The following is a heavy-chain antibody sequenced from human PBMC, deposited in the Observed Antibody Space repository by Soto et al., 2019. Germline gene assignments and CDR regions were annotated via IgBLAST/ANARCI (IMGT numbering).Heavy chain of an antibody. D-gene: IGHD6-25*01. V-gene: IGHV3-30*18. CDR2: ISYDGSNK. CDR1: GFTFSSYG. J-gene: IGHJ4*02. CDR3: AKSGYSSGLYFDY. Sequence: PGGSLRLSCAASGFTFSSYGMHWVRQAPGKGLEWVAVISYDGSNKYYADSVKGRFTISRDNSKNTLYLQMNSLRAEDTAVYYCAKSGYSSGLYFDYWGQGTLVTVSS.